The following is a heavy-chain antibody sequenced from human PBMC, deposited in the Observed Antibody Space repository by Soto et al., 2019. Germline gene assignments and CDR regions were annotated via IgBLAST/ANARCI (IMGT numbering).Heavy chain of an antibody. CDR1: GFTFSSYS. J-gene: IGHJ5*02. CDR3: ARSVEMATIREVTFDP. D-gene: IGHD5-12*01. Sequence: EVQLVESGGGLVQPGGSLRLSCAASGFTFSSYSMNWVRQAPGKGLEWVSYISSSSSTIYYADSVKGRFTISRDNAKNSLYLQMNSLRDEDTAVYYCARSVEMATIREVTFDPWGQGTLVTVSS. CDR2: ISSSSSTI. V-gene: IGHV3-48*02.